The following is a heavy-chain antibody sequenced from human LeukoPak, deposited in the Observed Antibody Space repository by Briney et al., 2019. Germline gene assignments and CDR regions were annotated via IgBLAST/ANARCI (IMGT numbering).Heavy chain of an antibody. J-gene: IGHJ4*02. Sequence: ASVKVSCKASGGTFSSYAISWVRQAPGQGLEWMGGIIPIFGTANYAQKFQGRVTITADESTSTAYMELSSLRSEDTAVYYCARERYYTSGSVHNRIDYWGQGTLVTVSS. CDR3: ARERYYTSGSVHNRIDY. CDR2: IIPIFGTA. V-gene: IGHV1-69*13. D-gene: IGHD3-10*01. CDR1: GGTFSSYA.